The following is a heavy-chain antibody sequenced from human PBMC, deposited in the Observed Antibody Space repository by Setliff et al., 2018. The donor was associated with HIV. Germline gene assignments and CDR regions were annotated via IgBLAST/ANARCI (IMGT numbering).Heavy chain of an antibody. Sequence: PSETLSLTCAVYGGSFSVYYWSWIRQAPGKGLEWIGEINHSGRTNYNPSLKSRVTISVDTSKNQFSLTLSSLTAADTAVYYCAKGVAGLQYYYYYMDVWGKGTTVTVSS. D-gene: IGHD6-19*01. J-gene: IGHJ6*03. V-gene: IGHV4-34*01. CDR3: AKGVAGLQYYYYYMDV. CDR2: INHSGRT. CDR1: GGSFSVYY.